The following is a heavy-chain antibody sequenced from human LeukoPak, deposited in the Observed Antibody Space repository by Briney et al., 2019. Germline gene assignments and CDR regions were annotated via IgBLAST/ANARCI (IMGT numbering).Heavy chain of an antibody. D-gene: IGHD4-23*01. V-gene: IGHV1-2*02. Sequence: ASVKVSCKASGYTFTGYYMHWVRQAPGQGLEWVGWINPNSGGTNYAQKFQGRVTMTRDTSISTAYMELSRLRSDDTAVYYCAREIMTTVVTGAFDIWGQGTMVTVSS. J-gene: IGHJ3*02. CDR1: GYTFTGYY. CDR3: AREIMTTVVTGAFDI. CDR2: INPNSGGT.